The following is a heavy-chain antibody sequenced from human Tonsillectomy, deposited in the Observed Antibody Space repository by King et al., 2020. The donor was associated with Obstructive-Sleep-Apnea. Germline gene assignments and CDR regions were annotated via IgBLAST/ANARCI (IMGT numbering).Heavy chain of an antibody. CDR3: ARYSGIATAGFVDY. Sequence: VQLQESGPGLVKPSETLSLTCTVSGGCISSNYQWSWFGQPPGEGLEWIGYIHESGCSDYNPSLRSRVTISVDKSKNQFSLRLRSVTAADTAVYYCARYSGIATAGFVDYWGQGTLVTVSS. J-gene: IGHJ4*02. V-gene: IGHV4-59*01. CDR2: IHESGCS. D-gene: IGHD6-13*01. CDR1: GGCISSNY.